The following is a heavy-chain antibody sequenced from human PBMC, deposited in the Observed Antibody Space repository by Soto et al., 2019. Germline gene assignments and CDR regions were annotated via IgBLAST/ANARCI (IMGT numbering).Heavy chain of an antibody. CDR3: AKDQGSSSGRDYYYYYGMDV. J-gene: IGHJ6*02. Sequence: GGSLRLSCAASGFTFSSYGMHWVRQAPGKGLEWVAVISYDGSNKYYADSVKGRFTISRDNSKNTLYLQMNSLRAEDTAVYYCAKDQGSSSGRDYYYYYGMDVWGQGTTVTVS. V-gene: IGHV3-30*18. CDR2: ISYDGSNK. CDR1: GFTFSSYG. D-gene: IGHD6-6*01.